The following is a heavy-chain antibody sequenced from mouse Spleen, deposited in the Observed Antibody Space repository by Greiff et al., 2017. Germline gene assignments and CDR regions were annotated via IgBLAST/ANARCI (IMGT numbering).Heavy chain of an antibody. CDR1: GYSITSGYY. V-gene: IGHV3-6*01. J-gene: IGHJ1*01. CDR2: ISYDGSN. Sequence: ESGPGLVKPSQSLSLTCSVTGYSITSGYYWNWIRQSPGNKLEWMGYISYDGSNNYNPSLKNRISITRDTSKNQFFLKLNSVTTEDTATYYCARRIWDRWYFDVWGAGTTVTVSS. CDR3: ARRIWDRWYFDV. D-gene: IGHD3-3*01.